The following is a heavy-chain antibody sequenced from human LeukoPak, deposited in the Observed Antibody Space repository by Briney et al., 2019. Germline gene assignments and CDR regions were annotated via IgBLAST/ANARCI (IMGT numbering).Heavy chain of an antibody. Sequence: GGSLRLSCAASGSTVSSNYMSWVRQAPGKGLEWVSVIYSGGSTYYADSVKGRFTISRDNSKNTLYLQMNSLRAEDTAVYYCARDSSSGYYFDYWGQGTLVTVSS. CDR1: GSTVSSNY. V-gene: IGHV3-66*01. CDR2: IYSGGST. J-gene: IGHJ4*02. CDR3: ARDSSSGYYFDY. D-gene: IGHD3-22*01.